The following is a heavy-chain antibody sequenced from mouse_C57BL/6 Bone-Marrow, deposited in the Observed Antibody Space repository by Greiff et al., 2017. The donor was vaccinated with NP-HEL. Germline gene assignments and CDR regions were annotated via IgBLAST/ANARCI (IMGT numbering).Heavy chain of an antibody. CDR3: ARTGTWFAY. J-gene: IGHJ3*01. D-gene: IGHD4-1*01. V-gene: IGHV5-6*01. CDR1: GFTFSSYG. CDR2: ISSGGSYP. Sequence: EVMLVESGGDLVKPGGSLKLSCAASGFTFSSYGMSWVRQTPDKRLEWVATISSGGSYPYYPDRVKGRFTISRDNAKNTLYLQMSSLKSEDTAMYYCARTGTWFAYWGQGTLVTVSA.